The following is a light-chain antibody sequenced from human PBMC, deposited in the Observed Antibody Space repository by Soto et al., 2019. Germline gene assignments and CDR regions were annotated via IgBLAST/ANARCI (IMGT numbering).Light chain of an antibody. CDR1: QSVSSY. Sequence: DIQMTQSPSSLSASVGDRVTITCRASQSVSSYLNWYQQKPGKAPKLLIYAASSLQSGVPSRFSGRESGTDFTLTISSLQPEDFATYYCQQSYSTPRTVGQGTMMEIK. CDR2: AAS. CDR3: QQSYSTPRT. V-gene: IGKV1-39*01. J-gene: IGKJ1*01.